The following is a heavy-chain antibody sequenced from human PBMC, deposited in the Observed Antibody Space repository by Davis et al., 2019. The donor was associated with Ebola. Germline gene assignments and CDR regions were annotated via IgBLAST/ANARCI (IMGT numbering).Heavy chain of an antibody. V-gene: IGHV1-2*04. CDR3: ARGGDTAARFDY. D-gene: IGHD6-6*01. Sequence: ASVKVSCKASGYTFTSYDINWVRQAPGQGLEWMGWINPNSGGTNYAQKFQGWVTMTRDTSISTAYMALSRLRSDDTAVYYCARGGDTAARFDYWGQGTLVTVSS. CDR1: GYTFTSYD. J-gene: IGHJ4*02. CDR2: INPNSGGT.